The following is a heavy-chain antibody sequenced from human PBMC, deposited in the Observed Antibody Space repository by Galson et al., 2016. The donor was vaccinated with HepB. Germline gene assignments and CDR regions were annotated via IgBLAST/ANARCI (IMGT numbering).Heavy chain of an antibody. CDR2: ISYDGSEK. CDR3: ARSTSDSSTWYVNYYYGMDV. D-gene: IGHD6-13*01. CDR1: GFTFNTYS. V-gene: IGHV3-30-3*01. J-gene: IGHJ6*02. Sequence: SLRLSCAASGFTFNTYSIHWVRQAPGKGLEWVAVISYDGSEKDYADSVKGRFTISRDNSKNMLYLQMNSLRNEDTAVYYCARSTSDSSTWYVNYYYGMDVWGQGTTVTVSS.